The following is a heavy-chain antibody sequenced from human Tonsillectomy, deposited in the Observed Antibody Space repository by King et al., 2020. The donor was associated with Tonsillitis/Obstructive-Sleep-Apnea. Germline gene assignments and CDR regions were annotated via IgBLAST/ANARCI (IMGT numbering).Heavy chain of an antibody. V-gene: IGHV4-39*01. CDR3: ARQGYQLLRHDAFDI. CDR1: GGSISSSSYY. D-gene: IGHD2-2*01. J-gene: IGHJ3*02. CDR2: IYYSGST. Sequence: QLQESGPGLVKPSETLSLTCTVSGGSISSSSYYWGWIRQPPGKGLEWIASIYYSGSTYYNPSLKSRVTISVDTSKNQFSLKLSSVTAADTAFYYCARQGYQLLRHDAFDIWGQGTMVTVSS.